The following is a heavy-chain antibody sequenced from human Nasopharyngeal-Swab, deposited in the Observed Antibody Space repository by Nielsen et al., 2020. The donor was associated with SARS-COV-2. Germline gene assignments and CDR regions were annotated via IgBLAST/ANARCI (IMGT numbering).Heavy chain of an antibody. CDR2: INHSGST. J-gene: IGHJ6*02. D-gene: IGHD4-11*01. V-gene: IGHV4-34*01. Sequence: SETLSLTCAVYGGSFSGYYWSWIRQPPGKGLEWIGEINHSGSTNYNPSLKSRVTISVDTSKNQFSLKLSSVTAADTAVYYCARELTTVTDAYYYGMDVWGQGTTVTVSS. CDR3: ARELTTVTDAYYYGMDV. CDR1: GGSFSGYY.